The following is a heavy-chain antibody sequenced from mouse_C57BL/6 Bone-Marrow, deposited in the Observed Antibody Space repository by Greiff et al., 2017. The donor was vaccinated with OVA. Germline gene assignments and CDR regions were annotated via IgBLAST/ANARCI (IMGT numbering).Heavy chain of an antibody. CDR3: ARGGVRYFDY. J-gene: IGHJ2*01. Sequence: QVQLQQPGAELVKPGASVKLSCKASGYTFTSYWMQWVKQRPGQGLEWIGEIDPSDSYTNYNQKFKGKATLTADKSSSTAYMQLSSLTSEDSAVYFCARGGVRYFDYWGQGTTLTVSS. CDR1: GYTFTSYW. CDR2: IDPSDSYT. D-gene: IGHD2-2*01. V-gene: IGHV1-50*01.